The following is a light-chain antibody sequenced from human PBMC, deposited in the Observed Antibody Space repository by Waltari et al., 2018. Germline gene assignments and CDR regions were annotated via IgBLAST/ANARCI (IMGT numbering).Light chain of an antibody. CDR1: SLRRYP. CDR3: HSRDTISTRV. Sequence: SSELPQDPAVSVALGQTVRINFQGDSLRRYPASRYQQRPGQAPRLVLYGQDNRPSGIPDRFSGSTSGDTASLTITGAQAEDEADYYCHSRDTISTRVFGGGTRLTV. CDR2: GQD. V-gene: IGLV3-19*01. J-gene: IGLJ3*02.